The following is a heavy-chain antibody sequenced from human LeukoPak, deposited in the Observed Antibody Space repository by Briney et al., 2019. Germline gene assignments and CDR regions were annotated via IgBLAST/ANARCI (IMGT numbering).Heavy chain of an antibody. CDR1: GFTFSSYA. V-gene: IGHV4-59*01. CDR2: IYYSGST. Sequence: GSLRLSCAASGFTFSSYAMSWVRQAPGKGLEWIGYIYYSGSTNYNPSLKSRVTISVDTSKNQFSLKLSSVTAADTAVYYCARGPAAAGSDYWGQGTLVTVSS. CDR3: ARGPAAAGSDY. J-gene: IGHJ4*02. D-gene: IGHD6-13*01.